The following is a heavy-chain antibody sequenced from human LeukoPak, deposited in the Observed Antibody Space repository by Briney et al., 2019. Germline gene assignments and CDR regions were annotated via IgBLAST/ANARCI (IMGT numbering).Heavy chain of an antibody. J-gene: IGHJ3*02. CDR3: ASWISSGWYLDAFDI. Sequence: SQTLSLTCAVSGGSISSGGYSWSWIRQPPGKGLEWIGYIYHSGSTYHNPSLKSRVTISVDRSKTQFSLKLSSVTAADTAVYYCASWISSGWYLDAFDIWGQGTMVTVSS. D-gene: IGHD6-19*01. CDR1: GGSISSGGYS. V-gene: IGHV4-30-2*01. CDR2: IYHSGST.